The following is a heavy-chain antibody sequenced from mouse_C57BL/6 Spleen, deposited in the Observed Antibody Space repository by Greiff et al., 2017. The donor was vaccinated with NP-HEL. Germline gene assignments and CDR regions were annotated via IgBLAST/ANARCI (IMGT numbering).Heavy chain of an antibody. D-gene: IGHD2-5*01. CDR1: GFTFSDYY. CDR3: AREAYYSSHYFDY. Sequence: EVKLVESEGGLVQPGSSMKLSCTASGFTFSDYYMAWVRQVPEKGLEWVANINYDGSSTYYLDSLKSRFIISRDNAKNILYLQMSSLKSEDTATYYCAREAYYSSHYFDYWGQGTTLTVSS. CDR2: INYDGSST. J-gene: IGHJ2*01. V-gene: IGHV5-16*01.